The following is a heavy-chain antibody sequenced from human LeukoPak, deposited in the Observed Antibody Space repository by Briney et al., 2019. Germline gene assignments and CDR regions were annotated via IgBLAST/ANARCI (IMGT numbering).Heavy chain of an antibody. CDR3: ARLGVKAFSLSGTLRGLEYYYYMDV. CDR1: GYTFTSYG. CDR2: ISAYNGDT. Sequence: ASVKVSCKASGYTFTSYGISWVRQAPGQGLEWMGWISAYNGDTKYAQKVQGRVTMSTETSTSTAYMELRSLRSDDTAVYYCARLGVKAFSLSGTLRGLEYYYYMDVWGKGTTVTVSS. D-gene: IGHD3-16*02. J-gene: IGHJ6*03. V-gene: IGHV1-18*01.